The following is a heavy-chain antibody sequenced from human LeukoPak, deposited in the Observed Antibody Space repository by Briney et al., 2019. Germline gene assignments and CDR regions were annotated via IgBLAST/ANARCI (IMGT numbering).Heavy chain of an antibody. CDR1: GGSISSYY. CDR3: ARSTYSGSYFDY. CDR2: IYYSGST. V-gene: IGHV4-59*01. D-gene: IGHD1-26*01. J-gene: IGHJ4*02. Sequence: SETLSLTCTASGGSISSYYWSWIRQPPGKGLEWIGCIYYSGSTNYNPSLKSRVTISVDTSKNQFSLKLSSVTAADTAVYYCARSTYSGSYFDYWGQGTLVTVSS.